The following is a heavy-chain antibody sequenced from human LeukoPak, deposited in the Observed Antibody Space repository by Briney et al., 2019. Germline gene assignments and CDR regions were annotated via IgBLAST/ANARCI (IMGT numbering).Heavy chain of an antibody. CDR3: AKAVAWRRFDP. V-gene: IGHV4-39*07. D-gene: IGHD6-19*01. CDR1: GVSISSGSYY. J-gene: IGHJ5*02. CDR2: LYYSGST. Sequence: MTSETLSLTCTVSGVSISSGSYYWGWIRQTPGKGLEWIGSLYYSGSTFYNPSLQSRVTLSVDTSKDHFSLKMNSVTAADTAVYYCAKAVAWRRFDPWGQGTLVTVSS.